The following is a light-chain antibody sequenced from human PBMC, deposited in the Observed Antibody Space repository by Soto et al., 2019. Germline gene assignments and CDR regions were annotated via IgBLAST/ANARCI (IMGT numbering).Light chain of an antibody. CDR3: QQYGSSQT. CDR1: QSVSSN. Sequence: EIGVTQSQATLSVSPGERATLSCRASQSVSSNLAWYQQKPGQAPSLLIYGASTRATGTPARLSGSGSGTDFTLTISRLEPEDFAVCYCQQYGSSQTFGQGTKVDIK. V-gene: IGKV3-20*01. J-gene: IGKJ1*01. CDR2: GAS.